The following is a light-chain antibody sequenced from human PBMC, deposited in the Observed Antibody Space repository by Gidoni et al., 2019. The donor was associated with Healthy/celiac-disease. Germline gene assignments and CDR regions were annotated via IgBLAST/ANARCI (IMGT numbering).Light chain of an antibody. CDR2: DAS. CDR1: QSISSY. V-gene: IGKV1-39*01. J-gene: IGKJ2*01. Sequence: ASQSISSYLNWYQQKPGKAPKLLIYDASSLQSGVPSRVSGSGSGTEFALTISSRQPEDFATSYCQRSYSTHLYTFGQGTKLEIK. CDR3: QRSYSTHLYT.